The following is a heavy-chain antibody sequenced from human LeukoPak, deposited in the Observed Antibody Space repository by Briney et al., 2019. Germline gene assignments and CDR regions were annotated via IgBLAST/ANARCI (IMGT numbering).Heavy chain of an antibody. V-gene: IGHV4-59*08. CDR2: IYYIGST. Sequence: SDPLTLTCSVSGGFISTFYWSWIRQPPGKGLEGIGYIYYIGSTNYNPSLKSRVTISVDTSKNQFSLKLSSVTAADTAVYYCARRGRTMLGDFDYWGQGTLVTVSS. CDR3: ARRGRTMLGDFDY. J-gene: IGHJ4*02. CDR1: GGFISTFY. D-gene: IGHD3-22*01.